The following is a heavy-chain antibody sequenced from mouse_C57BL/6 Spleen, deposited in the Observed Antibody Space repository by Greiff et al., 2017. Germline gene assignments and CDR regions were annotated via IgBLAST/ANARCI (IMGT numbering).Heavy chain of an antibody. V-gene: IGHV1-64*01. Sequence: VQLQQSGAELVKPGASVKLSCKASGYTFTSYWMHWVKQRPGQGLEWIGLIHPNSGSTNYNEKFKSKATLTVDKSSSTAYMQLSSLTSEDSAVYYSARGMVLRYYAMDYWGQGTSVTVSS. J-gene: IGHJ4*01. CDR2: IHPNSGST. CDR1: GYTFTSYW. D-gene: IGHD1-1*01. CDR3: ARGMVLRYYAMDY.